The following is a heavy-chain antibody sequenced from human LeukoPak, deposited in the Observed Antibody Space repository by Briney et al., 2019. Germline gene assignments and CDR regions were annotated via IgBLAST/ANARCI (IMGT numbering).Heavy chain of an antibody. J-gene: IGHJ4*02. D-gene: IGHD5-12*01. CDR3: ARGERYSGYDSLGDY. CDR1: GFTFRGNW. V-gene: IGHV3-74*01. CDR2: INSDGSST. Sequence: PGGSLRLSCAVSGFTFRGNWMHWVRQAPGKGLVWVSRINSDGSSTSYADSVKGRFTISRDNAKNSLYLQMNSLRAEDTAVYYYARGERYSGYDSLGDYWGQGTLVTVSS.